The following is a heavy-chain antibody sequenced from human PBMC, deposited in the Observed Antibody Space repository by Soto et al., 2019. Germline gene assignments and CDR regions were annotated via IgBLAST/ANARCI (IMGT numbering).Heavy chain of an antibody. CDR2: IGGSGDST. Sequence: EVQLLESGGGLVQPGGSLRLSCAASGFTFSSYAMSWVRQAPGKGLEWVSAIGGSGDSTYYADSVKGRFTISRDNSKNTRNLQVNSVRAEDTAVYYCAKVLDASMVVNGYLYWGQGTLVTVSS. D-gene: IGHD5-18*01. J-gene: IGHJ4*02. CDR1: GFTFSSYA. CDR3: AKVLDASMVVNGYLY. V-gene: IGHV3-23*01.